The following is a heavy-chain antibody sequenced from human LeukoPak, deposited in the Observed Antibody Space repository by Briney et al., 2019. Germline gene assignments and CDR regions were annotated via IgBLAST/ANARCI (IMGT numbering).Heavy chain of an antibody. CDR2: INPNSGGT. J-gene: IGHJ4*02. CDR3: ATYYLDTSARD. Sequence: VASVKVSCKASGYTFTGYYMFWVRQAPGQGLAWMGWINPNSGGTNHAQKFQGRVTLTRDTSISTAYMELSRLRSDDTAVYYCATYYLDTSARDWGQGTLVTVSS. D-gene: IGHD3-22*01. CDR1: GYTFTGYY. V-gene: IGHV1-2*02.